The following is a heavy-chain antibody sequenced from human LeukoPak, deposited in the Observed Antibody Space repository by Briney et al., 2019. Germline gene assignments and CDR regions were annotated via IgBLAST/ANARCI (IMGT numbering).Heavy chain of an antibody. V-gene: IGHV1-8*01. CDR3: AREGVVLMVYALYYYYGMDV. CDR2: MNPNSGNT. Sequence: ASVTVSCMASGYTFTSYDINWLRQAPGQGLEGLGWMNPNSGNTGYAQKFQGRVTITRNTSISTAYMELSSLRSEDTAVYYCAREGVVLMVYALYYYYGMDVWGQGTTVTVSS. D-gene: IGHD2-8*01. J-gene: IGHJ6*02. CDR1: GYTFTSYD.